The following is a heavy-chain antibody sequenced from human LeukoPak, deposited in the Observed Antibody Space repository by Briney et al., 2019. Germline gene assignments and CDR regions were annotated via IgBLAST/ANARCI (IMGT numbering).Heavy chain of an antibody. CDR1: GGTFSSYA. J-gene: IGHJ4*02. Sequence: ASVKVSCKASGGTFSSYAISWVRQAPGQGLEWMGRIIPILGIANYAQKFQGRVTITADKSTSTAYMELSSLRSEDTAVYYCAGTPPHYGSGSYWEYWGQGTLVTVSS. CDR3: AGTPPHYGSGSYWEY. V-gene: IGHV1-69*04. CDR2: IIPILGIA. D-gene: IGHD3-10*01.